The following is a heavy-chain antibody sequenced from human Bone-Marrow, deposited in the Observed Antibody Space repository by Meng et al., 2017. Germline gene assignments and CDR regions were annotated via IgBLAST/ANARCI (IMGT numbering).Heavy chain of an antibody. Sequence: ASVKVSCKPSGYIFPDYYIHWVRRAPGQGLEWMGRINPESGDTHYAQKFQARVTMTEDTSISSDYMELSGLGSDDTAMYYCARGEDISAAGKLFSDYWGQGTLVTVSS. CDR1: GYIFPDYY. J-gene: IGHJ4*02. D-gene: IGHD2-15*01. CDR3: ARGEDISAAGKLFSDY. V-gene: IGHV1-2*06. CDR2: INPESGDT.